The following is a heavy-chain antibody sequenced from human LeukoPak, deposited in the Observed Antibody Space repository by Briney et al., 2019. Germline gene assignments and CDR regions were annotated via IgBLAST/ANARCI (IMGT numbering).Heavy chain of an antibody. D-gene: IGHD2-2*01. Sequence: GGSLRLSCAASGFSVNSYYMSWVRQAPGRGLEWVSALSSGDNTHYADSVNGRFTISRDNSKNTLYLQLNSLRAEDTAVYYCARRYCSTCPTGHAFDLWGQGTMVTVSS. CDR3: ARRYCSTCPTGHAFDL. CDR1: GFSVNSYY. V-gene: IGHV3-53*01. CDR2: LSSGDNT. J-gene: IGHJ3*01.